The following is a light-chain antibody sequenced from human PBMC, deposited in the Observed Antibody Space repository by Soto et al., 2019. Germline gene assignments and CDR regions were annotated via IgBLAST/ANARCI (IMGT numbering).Light chain of an antibody. J-gene: IGLJ2*01. Sequence: QSALTQPDSVSGSLGQSITISCAGSRSDIGTYNFVSWYQLRPGEAPRVVIYDVVNRPPGVSDRFSGSKSGSTASLLVSGLQAEDEADYYCSSYTSLGSDYVIFGGGTKVTVL. V-gene: IGLV2-14*03. CDR3: SSYTSLGSDYVI. CDR1: RSDIGTYNF. CDR2: DVV.